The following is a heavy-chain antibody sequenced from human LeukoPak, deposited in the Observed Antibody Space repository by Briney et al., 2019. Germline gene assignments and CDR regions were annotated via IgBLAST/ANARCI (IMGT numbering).Heavy chain of an antibody. CDR2: ISGSGGST. D-gene: IGHD6-19*01. CDR1: GFTFSNYG. CDR3: AKTPTSLAVAGIFDY. V-gene: IGHV3-23*01. J-gene: IGHJ4*02. Sequence: GGSLRLSCAASGFTFSNYGMSWVRQAPGKGLEWVSAISGSGGSTYYADSVKGRFTISRDNSKNTLYLQMNSLRAEDTAVYYCAKTPTSLAVAGIFDYWGQGTLVTVSS.